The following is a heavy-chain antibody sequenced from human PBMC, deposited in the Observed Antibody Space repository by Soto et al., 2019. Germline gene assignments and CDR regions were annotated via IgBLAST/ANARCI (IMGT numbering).Heavy chain of an antibody. J-gene: IGHJ6*04. CDR3: AKDRGFTIFGVEMDV. Sequence: EVQLLESGGGLVQPGGSLRVSCAASGLTFSSYAMNWVRQAPGKGPEWVSAISGSGSSTYYADSVKGRFTISRDNSKNILYLQMNRLRAEDTAIYYCAKDRGFTIFGVEMDVWGKGTTVIVSS. D-gene: IGHD3-3*01. CDR2: ISGSGSST. V-gene: IGHV3-23*01. CDR1: GLTFSSYA.